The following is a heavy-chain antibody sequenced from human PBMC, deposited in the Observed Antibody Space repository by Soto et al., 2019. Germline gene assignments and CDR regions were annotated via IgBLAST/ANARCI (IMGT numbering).Heavy chain of an antibody. CDR3: AHRRVTARLFDY. CDR1: GFSLSTSGVG. J-gene: IGHJ4*01. Sequence: SGPTLVNPTQTLTLTCTFSGFSLSTSGVGVGWIRQPPGKALEWLALIYWDDDKRYSPSLKSRLTITKDTSKNRVVLTMTNMDPVDTATYFCAHRRVTARLFDYWGHGTLVTVSS. CDR2: IYWDDDK. D-gene: IGHD2-21*02. V-gene: IGHV2-5*02.